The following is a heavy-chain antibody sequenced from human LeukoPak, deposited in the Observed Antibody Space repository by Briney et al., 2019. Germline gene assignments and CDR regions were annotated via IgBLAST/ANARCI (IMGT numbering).Heavy chain of an antibody. CDR3: ARQGYSYGYPQVATQGFDY. CDR1: GGSISSYY. J-gene: IGHJ4*02. V-gene: IGHV4-59*08. CDR2: IYYSGST. Sequence: SETLSLTCTVSGGSISSYYWSWIQQPPGKGLEWIGYIYYSGSTNYNPSLKSRVTISVDTSKNQFSLKLSSVTAADTAVYYCARQGYSYGYPQVATQGFDYWGQGTLVTVSS. D-gene: IGHD5-18*01.